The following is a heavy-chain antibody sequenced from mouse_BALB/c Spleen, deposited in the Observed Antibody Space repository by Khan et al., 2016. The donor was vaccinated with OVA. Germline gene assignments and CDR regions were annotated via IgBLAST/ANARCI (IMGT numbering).Heavy chain of an antibody. CDR3: ATSYFYRYYFDY. J-gene: IGHJ2*01. CDR2: ISGDSNTI. D-gene: IGHD1-1*01. Sequence: EVELVESGGGLVQPGGSRKLSCAASGFTFNNYGMHWVRQAPEKGLEWVAYISGDSNTIYYVDSVTGRFTISRDNPKNTLFLQMTSLMSEETAMYYCATSYFYRYYFDYWGPGTTLTVS. V-gene: IGHV5-17*02. CDR1: GFTFNNYG.